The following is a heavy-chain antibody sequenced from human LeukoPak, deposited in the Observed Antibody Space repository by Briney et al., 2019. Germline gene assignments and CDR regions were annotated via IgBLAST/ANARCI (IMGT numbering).Heavy chain of an antibody. Sequence: GGSLRLSCAASGFTFSSYWMSWVRQAPGKGLEGVPNIKQDGSEKYYVDSVKGRFTISRDNAKNSLYLQMNSLRAEDTAVYYCARARVGALFDYWGQGTLVTVSS. CDR2: IKQDGSEK. J-gene: IGHJ4*02. CDR3: ARARVGALFDY. CDR1: GFTFSSYW. D-gene: IGHD1-26*01. V-gene: IGHV3-7*01.